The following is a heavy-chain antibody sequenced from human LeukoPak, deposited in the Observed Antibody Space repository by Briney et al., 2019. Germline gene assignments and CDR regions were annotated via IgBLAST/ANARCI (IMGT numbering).Heavy chain of an antibody. Sequence: GASVKVSCKASGYTFTSYGISWVRPAPGQGLEWMGWISAYNGNTNYAQKLQGRVTMTTDTSTSTAYMELRSLRSDDTAVYYCARARGSGWYPLGRNDAFDIWGQGTMVTVSS. CDR3: ARARGSGWYPLGRNDAFDI. V-gene: IGHV1-18*01. J-gene: IGHJ3*02. CDR1: GYTFTSYG. CDR2: ISAYNGNT. D-gene: IGHD6-19*01.